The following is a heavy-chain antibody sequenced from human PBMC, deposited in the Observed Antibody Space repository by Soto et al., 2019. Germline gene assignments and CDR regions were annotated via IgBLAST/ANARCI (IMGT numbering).Heavy chain of an antibody. J-gene: IGHJ4*02. CDR1: GFTFTSFG. V-gene: IGHV3-30*18. Sequence: QVHLVESGGGVVQPGRSLRLSCAASGFTFTSFGIHWVRQAPGKGLEWVAVVSYDGIDENYADSVKGRFSISRDNSKNTVYLQMNSLRGEDTAVSHCAKDLLGMATNTPDYWGQGTLVTVSS. CDR3: AKDLLGMATNTPDY. CDR2: VSYDGIDE. D-gene: IGHD5-12*01.